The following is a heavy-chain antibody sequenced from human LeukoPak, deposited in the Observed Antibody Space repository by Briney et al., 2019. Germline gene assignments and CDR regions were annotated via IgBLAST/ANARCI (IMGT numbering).Heavy chain of an antibody. J-gene: IGHJ3*02. V-gene: IGHV3-23*01. D-gene: IGHD4-17*01. CDR3: AKASPLDRMTTVTRSLVLDAFDI. CDR1: GFTFSSYA. CDR2: MSSSGGST. Sequence: PGGSLRLSCAASGFTFSSYAMNWVRQAPGKGLEWVSAMSSSGGSTYYADSVKGRFSISRDNSRNTLYLQMNSLRAEDTAVYYCAKASPLDRMTTVTRSLVLDAFDIWGQGTMVTVSS.